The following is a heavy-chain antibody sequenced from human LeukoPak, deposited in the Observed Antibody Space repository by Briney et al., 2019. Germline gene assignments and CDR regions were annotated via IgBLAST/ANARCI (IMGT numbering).Heavy chain of an antibody. CDR3: AADGGGLSSVVTPRSSPFDY. CDR1: GYTLNELS. J-gene: IGHJ4*02. CDR2: FDPADGET. D-gene: IGHD4-23*01. Sequence: ASVNVSCKVSGYTLNELSTHWVRQAPGKGLEWMGGFDPADGETVYAHRFQGRLTMTEDTSTNTGYMELTSLRSEDTAVYYCAADGGGLSSVVTPRSSPFDYWGQGTLVTVSS. V-gene: IGHV1-24*01.